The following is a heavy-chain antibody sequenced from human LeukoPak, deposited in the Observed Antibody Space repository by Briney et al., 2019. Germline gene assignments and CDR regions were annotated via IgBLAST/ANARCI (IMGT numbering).Heavy chain of an antibody. J-gene: IGHJ4*02. D-gene: IGHD5-24*01. CDR2: IYYSGST. Sequence: PSETLSLTCTVSGGSISSYYWSWIRQPPGKGLEWIGYIYYSGSTNYNPSLKSRVTISVDTSKNQFSLKVSSVTAADTAVYYCARGGDGYNDFDYWGQGILVTVSS. CDR3: ARGGDGYNDFDY. V-gene: IGHV4-59*01. CDR1: GGSISSYY.